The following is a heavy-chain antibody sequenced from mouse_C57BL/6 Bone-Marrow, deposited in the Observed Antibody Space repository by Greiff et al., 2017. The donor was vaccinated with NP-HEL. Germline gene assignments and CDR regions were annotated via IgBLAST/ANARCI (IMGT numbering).Heavy chain of an antibody. CDR1: GFTFTDYY. V-gene: IGHV7-3*01. CDR2: IRNKANGYTT. D-gene: IGHD2-5*01. CDR3: ARLEVYSNYEYAMDY. J-gene: IGHJ4*01. Sequence: EVHLVESGGGLVQPGGSLSLSCAASGFTFTDYYMSWVRQPPGKALEWLGFIRNKANGYTTEYSASVKGRFTISRDNSQSILYLQMNALRAEDSATYYWARLEVYSNYEYAMDYWGQGTSVTVSS.